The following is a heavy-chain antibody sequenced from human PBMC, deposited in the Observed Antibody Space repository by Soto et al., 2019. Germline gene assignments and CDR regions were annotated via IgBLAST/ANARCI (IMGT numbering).Heavy chain of an antibody. D-gene: IGHD6-19*01. V-gene: IGHV3-30*18. Sequence: GGSLRLSCAASGFTSSSYGMHWVRQAPGKGLEWVAVISYDGSNKYYADSVKGRFTISRDNSKNTLYLQMNSLRAEDTAVYYCAKAPGIAVAGPIYDDYWGQGTLVTVSS. J-gene: IGHJ4*02. CDR3: AKAPGIAVAGPIYDDY. CDR2: ISYDGSNK. CDR1: GFTSSSYG.